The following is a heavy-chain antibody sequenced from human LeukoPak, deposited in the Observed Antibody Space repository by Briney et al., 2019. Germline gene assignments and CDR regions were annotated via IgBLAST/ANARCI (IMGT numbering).Heavy chain of an antibody. CDR2: IYYSGST. CDR1: GGSFSGYY. D-gene: IGHD4-17*01. CDR3: ARSLSVTTGGYFDY. V-gene: IGHV4-59*08. Sequence: SETLSLTCAVYGGSFSGYYWSWIRQPPGKGLEWIGFIYYSGSTNYNPSLKSRVTISVDTSKNQVSLKLSSVTAADTAVYYCARSLSVTTGGYFDYWGQGTLVTASS. J-gene: IGHJ4*02.